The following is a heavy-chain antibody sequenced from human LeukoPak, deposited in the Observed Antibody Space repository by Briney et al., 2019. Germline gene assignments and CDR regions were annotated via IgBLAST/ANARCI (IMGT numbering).Heavy chain of an antibody. CDR3: ARQVGAILVDY. CDR1: GFTFSSYN. D-gene: IGHD1-26*01. Sequence: GGSLRLSCAASGFTFSSYNMNWVRQAPGKGLEWVSSISSSSSYIYYADSMKGRFTISRDNAKNSLYMQMNSLRAEDTAVYYCARQVGAILVDYWGQGTLVTFSS. V-gene: IGHV3-21*01. J-gene: IGHJ4*02. CDR2: ISSSSSYI.